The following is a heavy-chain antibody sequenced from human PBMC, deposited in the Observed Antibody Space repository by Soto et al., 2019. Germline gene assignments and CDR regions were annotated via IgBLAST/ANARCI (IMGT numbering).Heavy chain of an antibody. CDR2: VYPGDSDT. Sequence: PGESLKISCKGSGYSFTSYWIGWVRQMPGKGLEWMGIVYPGDSDTRYSPSFQGQVTMSADRSISTAYLQWGSLKASDTAIYYCARRTYWDNYGKHVWGQGTTAPV. V-gene: IGHV5-51*01. J-gene: IGHJ6*02. D-gene: IGHD1-26*01. CDR3: ARRTYWDNYGKHV. CDR1: GYSFTSYW.